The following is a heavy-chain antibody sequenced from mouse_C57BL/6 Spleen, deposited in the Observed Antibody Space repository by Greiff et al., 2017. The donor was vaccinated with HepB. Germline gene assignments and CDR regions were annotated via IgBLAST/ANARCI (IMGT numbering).Heavy chain of an antibody. Sequence: QVQLQQPGAELVMPGASVKLSCKASGYTFTSYWMHWVKQRPGQGLEWIGEIDPSDSYTNYNQKFKGKSTLTVDKSSSTAYMQLSSLTSEDSAVYYCSIPLLTTVVGPRAMDDWGQGTSVTVSS. J-gene: IGHJ4*01. CDR2: IDPSDSYT. CDR1: GYTFTSYW. V-gene: IGHV1-69*01. CDR3: SIPLLTTVVGPRAMDD. D-gene: IGHD1-1*01.